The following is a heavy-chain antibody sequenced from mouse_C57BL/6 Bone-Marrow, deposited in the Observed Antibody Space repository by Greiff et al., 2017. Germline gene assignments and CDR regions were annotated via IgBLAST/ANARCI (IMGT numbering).Heavy chain of an antibody. V-gene: IGHV1-15*01. CDR1: GYTFTDYE. D-gene: IGHD2-4*01. J-gene: IGHJ2*01. Sequence: VQLQQSGAELVRPGASVTLSCKASGYTFTDYEMHWVKQTPVHGLEWIGAIDPETGGTDYNQKFKGKAILTADKSSSTAYMELRSLTSEDSSVYYFTRWIYYDYDSYFDYWGQGTTLTVSS. CDR3: TRWIYYDYDSYFDY. CDR2: IDPETGGT.